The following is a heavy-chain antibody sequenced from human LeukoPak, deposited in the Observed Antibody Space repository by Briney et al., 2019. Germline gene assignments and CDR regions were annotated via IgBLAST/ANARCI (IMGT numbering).Heavy chain of an antibody. J-gene: IGHJ4*02. D-gene: IGHD4-23*01. CDR2: IDRDGSRI. CDR3: VRGNDYGGPHY. V-gene: IGHV3-74*01. CDR1: GFAFSSYW. Sequence: GGSLRLSCAVSGFAFSSYWMHWVRQAPGKGLVWVSRIDRDGSRINYADSVKGRFTISRDNGKNTLFLQMNSLRAEDAAVYYCVRGNDYGGPHYWGQGTLVTVSS.